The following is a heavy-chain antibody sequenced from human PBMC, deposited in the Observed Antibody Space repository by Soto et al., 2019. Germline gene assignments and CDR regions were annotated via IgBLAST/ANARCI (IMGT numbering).Heavy chain of an antibody. CDR1: GASISTGGYY. CDR3: ARATAPCWFDP. CDR2: IYHSGTT. Sequence: VRLQESGPGLVKPSQTLSLTCIVSGASISTGGYYWSWIRQHPGKGLELIGYIYHSGTTYYNPSLDSRLSISADSSKNLLSLNLTSVTAADTAIYYCARATAPCWFDPCGQGTLVTVSS. V-gene: IGHV4-31*03. D-gene: IGHD1-1*01. J-gene: IGHJ5*02.